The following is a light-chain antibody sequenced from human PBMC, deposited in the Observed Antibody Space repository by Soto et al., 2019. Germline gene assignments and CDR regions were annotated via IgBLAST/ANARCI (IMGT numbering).Light chain of an antibody. Sequence: DIQMTQSPSSLSASVRDRVTITCRASQSIDTYLNWYQQKPGKAPKLLIYAASSLQSGVPSRFSGSGSGTDFTLTISSLQPEDIGTYYCQQSYSIPWTFGQGTKVEIK. CDR2: AAS. CDR3: QQSYSIPWT. J-gene: IGKJ1*01. V-gene: IGKV1-39*01. CDR1: QSIDTY.